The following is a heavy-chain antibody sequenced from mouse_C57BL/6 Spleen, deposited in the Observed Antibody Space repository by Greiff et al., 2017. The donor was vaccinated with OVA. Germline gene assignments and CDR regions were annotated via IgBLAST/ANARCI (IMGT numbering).Heavy chain of an antibody. D-gene: IGHD2-3*01. CDR2: IDPETGGT. J-gene: IGHJ4*01. CDR1: GYTFTDYE. V-gene: IGHV1-15*01. CDR3: TRWLLHYYAMDY. Sequence: VKLQESGAELVRPGASVTLSCKASGYTFTDYEMHWVKQTPVHGLEWIGAIDPETGGTAYNQKFKGKAILTADKSSSTAYMELRSLTSEDSAVYYCTRWLLHYYAMDYWGQGTSVTVSS.